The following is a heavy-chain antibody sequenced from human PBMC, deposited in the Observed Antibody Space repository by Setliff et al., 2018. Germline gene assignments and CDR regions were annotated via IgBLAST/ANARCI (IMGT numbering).Heavy chain of an antibody. V-gene: IGHV3-33*08. CDR2: TWYDGINK. CDR3: ARARGNWGRVEY. CDR1: GFTFTTYG. Sequence: PGGSLRLSCAASGFTFTTYGMHWVRQAPGKGLEWVAFTWYDGINKYYADSVKGRFTISRDNAKNTLYLQMNSLRAEDTAVYYCARARGNWGRVEYWGQGTLVTVSS. D-gene: IGHD7-27*01. J-gene: IGHJ4*02.